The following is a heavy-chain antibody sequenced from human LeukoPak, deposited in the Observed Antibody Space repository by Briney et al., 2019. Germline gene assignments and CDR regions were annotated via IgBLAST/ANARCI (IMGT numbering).Heavy chain of an antibody. CDR1: GYTFTSYG. Sequence: ASVKVSCKASGYTFTSYGISWVRQAPGQGLEWMGWISAYNGNTNYAQKLQGRVTMTTDTSTSTAYMELRSLRSDDTAVYYCATFDFWSARPEDYWFDPWGQGTLVTVSS. J-gene: IGHJ5*02. D-gene: IGHD3-3*01. V-gene: IGHV1-18*01. CDR2: ISAYNGNT. CDR3: ATFDFWSARPEDYWFDP.